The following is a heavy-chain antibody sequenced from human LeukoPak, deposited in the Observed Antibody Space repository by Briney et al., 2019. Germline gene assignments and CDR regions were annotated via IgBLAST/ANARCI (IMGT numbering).Heavy chain of an antibody. CDR2: IYYSGST. V-gene: IGHV4-31*03. Sequence: PSQTLSLTCTVSGGSISSGGYYWSWIRQHPGKGLEWIGYIYYSGSTYYNPSLKSRVTISVDTSKNQFSLKLSSVTAADTAVYYCAIGGAQRSEDWFDPWGQGTLVTVSS. CDR1: GGSISSGGYY. CDR3: AIGGAQRSEDWFDP. D-gene: IGHD1-26*01. J-gene: IGHJ5*02.